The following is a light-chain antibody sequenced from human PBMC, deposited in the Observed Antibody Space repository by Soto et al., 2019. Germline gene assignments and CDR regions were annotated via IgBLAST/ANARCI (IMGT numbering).Light chain of an antibody. J-gene: IGLJ2*01. CDR3: SSYTATSTRVV. V-gene: IGLV2-14*01. CDR1: NSDIGGYNF. Sequence: QSALTQPASVSGSPGQSITISCTGTNSDIGGYNFVSWYQQHPGEAPKLVIYEVRNRPSGVSNRFSGSKSGNTASLTISGLQAEDEADYYCSSYTATSTRVVFGGGTQLTVL. CDR2: EVR.